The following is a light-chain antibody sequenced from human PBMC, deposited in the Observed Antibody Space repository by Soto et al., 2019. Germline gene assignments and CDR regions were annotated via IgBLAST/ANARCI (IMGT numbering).Light chain of an antibody. CDR1: SSDIGAYNF. Sequence: QSALTQPASVSGSPGQSITISCTGTSSDIGAYNFVSWYQHHPDKAPKLIIYEVSNRPSGVSNRFSASKSGNTASLTISGLQAEDEADYYCFSYRDTPTVVFGGGTQLTVL. V-gene: IGLV2-14*01. J-gene: IGLJ2*01. CDR2: EVS. CDR3: FSYRDTPTVV.